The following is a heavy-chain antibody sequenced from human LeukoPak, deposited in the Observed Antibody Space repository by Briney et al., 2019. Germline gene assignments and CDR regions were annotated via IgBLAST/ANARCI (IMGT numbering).Heavy chain of an antibody. J-gene: IGHJ4*02. CDR3: AKSSYGSGSYYGPNFDY. Sequence: GGSLRLSCAASGFIFSNAMSWVRQPPGKGLEWVSAISGSGGSTYYADSVKGRFTISRDNSKNTLYLQMNSLSAEDTAVYYCAKSSYGSGSYYGPNFDYWGQGTLVTVSS. D-gene: IGHD3-10*01. CDR1: GFIFSNA. CDR2: ISGSGGST. V-gene: IGHV3-23*01.